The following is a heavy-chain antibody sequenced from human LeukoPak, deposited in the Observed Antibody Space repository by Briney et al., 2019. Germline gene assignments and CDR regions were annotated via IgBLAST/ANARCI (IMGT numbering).Heavy chain of an antibody. CDR3: AEAGDVYGSFDI. Sequence: PGGSLRLSCAASGFTFSSYGMSWVRQAPGKGLEWVSAISGSGGSTYYADSVKGRFTISRDNSKNTLYLQMNSLRAEDTAVYYCAEAGDVYGSFDIWGQGTMVTVSS. J-gene: IGHJ3*02. D-gene: IGHD3-10*01. CDR2: ISGSGGST. V-gene: IGHV3-23*01. CDR1: GFTFSSYG.